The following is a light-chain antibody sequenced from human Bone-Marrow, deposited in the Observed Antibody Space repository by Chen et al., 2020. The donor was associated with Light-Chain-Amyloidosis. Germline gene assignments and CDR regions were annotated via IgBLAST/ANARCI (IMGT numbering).Light chain of an antibody. CDR1: DLSKQY. V-gene: IGLV3-25*03. CDR2: KDT. CDR3: QAADITGIYVM. J-gene: IGLJ3*02. Sequence: SYELTQPPSVSVSPGQPARITCSGDDLSKQYGYWYQQKSGQAPVVLIDKDTERPSGIPERFSGSGSGATRTWTRSGVQADDEADYYCQAADITGIYVMFGGGTKLTVL.